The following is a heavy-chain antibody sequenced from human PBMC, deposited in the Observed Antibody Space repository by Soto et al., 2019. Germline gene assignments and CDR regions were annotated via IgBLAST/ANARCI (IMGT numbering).Heavy chain of an antibody. CDR2: ISYDGSNK. V-gene: IGHV3-30-3*01. J-gene: IGHJ6*02. Sequence: VQLVESGGGVVQPGRSLRLSCAASGFTFSSYAMHWVRQAPGKGLEWVAVISYDGSNKYYADSVKGRFTISRDNSKNTLYLQMNSLRAEDTAVYYCAREWSGSYSGSYYYYYYGMDVWGQGTTVTVSS. CDR3: AREWSGSYSGSYYYYYYGMDV. D-gene: IGHD1-26*01. CDR1: GFTFSSYA.